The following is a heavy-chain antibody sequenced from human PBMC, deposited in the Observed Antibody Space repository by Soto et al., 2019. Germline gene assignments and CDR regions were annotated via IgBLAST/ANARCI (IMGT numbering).Heavy chain of an antibody. CDR2: IYRTGST. D-gene: IGHD1-7*01. CDR3: ASRDPGTSVDY. V-gene: IGHV4-4*02. CDR1: GGTFTSNNW. J-gene: IGHJ4*02. Sequence: SETLSLTCAVSGGTFTSNNWWTWVRQPPGQGLEWIGEIYRTGSTNYNPSLKSRVTISLDKSENQFSLKVTSLTAADTAVYYCASRDPGTSVDYWGQGTLVTVSS.